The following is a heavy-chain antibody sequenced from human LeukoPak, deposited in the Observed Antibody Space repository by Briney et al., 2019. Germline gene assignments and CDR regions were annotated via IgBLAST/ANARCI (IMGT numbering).Heavy chain of an antibody. V-gene: IGHV4-59*01. D-gene: IGHD6-13*01. CDR2: IYYSGST. J-gene: IGHJ4*02. CDR3: AKGEQLVYFDY. CDR1: GGSFSTYY. Sequence: SETLSPTCTLSGGSFSTYYWSWIRQPPGKGLEWIGFIYYSGSTNYNLSLKSRVTISIDTSKNQFSLKLNSVTDADTAVYYCAKGEQLVYFDYWGQGTLVTVSS.